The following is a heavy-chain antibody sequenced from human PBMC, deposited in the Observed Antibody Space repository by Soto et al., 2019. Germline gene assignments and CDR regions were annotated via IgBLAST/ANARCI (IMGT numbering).Heavy chain of an antibody. J-gene: IGHJ6*02. CDR1: GGSISSSSYY. D-gene: IGHD6-6*01. CDR2: IYYSGST. CDR3: ARSSDHYYYYGMDV. V-gene: IGHV4-39*01. Sequence: SETLSLTCTVSGGSISSSSYYWGWIRQPPGKGLEWIGSIYYSGSTYYNPSLKSRVTISVDTSKNQFSLKLSSVTAADTAVYYCARSSDHYYYYGMDVWGQGTTVTVS.